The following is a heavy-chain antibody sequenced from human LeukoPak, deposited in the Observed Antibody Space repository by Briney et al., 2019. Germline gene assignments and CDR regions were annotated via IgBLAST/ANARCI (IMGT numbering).Heavy chain of an antibody. D-gene: IGHD1-26*01. J-gene: IGHJ6*03. Sequence: ASVKVSCKASGYTFTSYSMNWVRQAPGQGPEWMGIINPSDASTTYAQKFQGRVTMTRDMSTSTVYMELSSLRSEDTAVYYCARLARYSWSPISPLYYYYYMDVWGKGTTVTVSS. CDR1: GYTFTSYS. V-gene: IGHV1-46*01. CDR3: ARLARYSWSPISPLYYYYYMDV. CDR2: INPSDAST.